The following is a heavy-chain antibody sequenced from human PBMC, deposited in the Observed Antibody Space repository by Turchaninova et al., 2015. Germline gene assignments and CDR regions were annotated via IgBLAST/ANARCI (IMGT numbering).Heavy chain of an antibody. J-gene: IGHJ4*02. V-gene: IGHV4-34*01. D-gene: IGHD2-15*01. Sequence: QEQVQQXGXGLXXPSETXSLTXXVYGGYFSGQHWSWIRQSPGKGLEWIGEIKHSGSTNYNPSLKSRVTISVDTSKNQVSLNLNSVAAADTAVYYCAVVVTATRYPGYFDSWGQGSLVTVSS. CDR2: IKHSGST. CDR3: AVVVTATRYPGYFDS. CDR1: GGYFSGQH.